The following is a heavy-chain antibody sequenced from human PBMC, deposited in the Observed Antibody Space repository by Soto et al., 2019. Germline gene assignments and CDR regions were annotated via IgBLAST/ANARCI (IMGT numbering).Heavy chain of an antibody. Sequence: EVQLVESGGGLVQPGGSLRLSCAASGFTFSNYWMHWVRQAPGKGLAWVARIDHDGSTDYAGSVRSRFTVSRDNAESMLYLQMNSLRDDDTALYYCVRDSHGDYWGQGTLVTVSS. CDR3: VRDSHGDY. V-gene: IGHV3-74*01. J-gene: IGHJ4*02. CDR1: GFTFSNYW. CDR2: IDHDGST.